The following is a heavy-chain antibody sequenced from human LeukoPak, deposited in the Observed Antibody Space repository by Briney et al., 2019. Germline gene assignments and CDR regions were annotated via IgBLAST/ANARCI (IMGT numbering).Heavy chain of an antibody. Sequence: SETLSLTCTVSGGSISSYYWSWIRQPPGKGLEWIGYIYDSGSTNYNPSLKSRVTISVDTSKNQFSLKLSSVTAADTAVYYCASVGRELLSYFQYWGQGTLVTVSS. CDR1: GGSISSYY. V-gene: IGHV4-59*01. CDR3: ASVGRELLSYFQY. D-gene: IGHD1-26*01. J-gene: IGHJ1*01. CDR2: IYDSGST.